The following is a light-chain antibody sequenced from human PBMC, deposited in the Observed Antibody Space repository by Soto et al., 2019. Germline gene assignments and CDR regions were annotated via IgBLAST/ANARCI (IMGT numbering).Light chain of an antibody. V-gene: IGLV1-40*01. CDR1: SSNIGAGYG. Sequence: QSVLTQPPSVSWAPGQRVTISCTGNSSNIGAGYGVHWYQQLPGTAPKLLIYVNSNRPSGVPDRFSGSKSGTSASLAITGLQAEDEADYYCQSYDSSLSGWVFGGGTKLTVL. CDR2: VNS. CDR3: QSYDSSLSGWV. J-gene: IGLJ3*02.